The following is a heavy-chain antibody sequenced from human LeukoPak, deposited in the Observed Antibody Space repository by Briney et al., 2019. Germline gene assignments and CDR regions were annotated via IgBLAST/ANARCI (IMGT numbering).Heavy chain of an antibody. CDR3: AGDVDYGGNPHLLDY. V-gene: IGHV3-7*01. Sequence: PGGSLRLSCAASGFTFSNYWMSWVRQAPGKGLEWVANIKQDGSETYYVDSVRGRFTISRDNAKNSLYLQVNSLRAEDTAVYYCAGDVDYGGNPHLLDYWGRGTQVIVSS. D-gene: IGHD4-23*01. J-gene: IGHJ4*02. CDR2: IKQDGSET. CDR1: GFTFSNYW.